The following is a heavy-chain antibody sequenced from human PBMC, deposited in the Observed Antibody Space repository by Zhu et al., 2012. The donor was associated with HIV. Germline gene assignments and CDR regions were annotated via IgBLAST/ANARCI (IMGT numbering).Heavy chain of an antibody. CDR3: ARTGDDNHHASFDI. CDR2: IYRSGAT. Sequence: QVQVQGSGPGLVKPSETLSLTCDVSGSSINTANYWGWIRQPPGKGLEWIANIYRSGATYYNPSLRSRATISMDRSRNLFFLTLNSVTAADTAIYFRARTGDDNHHASFDIWDQGTLVTVSS. J-gene: IGHJ4*01. CDR1: GSSINTANY. D-gene: IGHD2-21*01. V-gene: IGHV4-38-2*01.